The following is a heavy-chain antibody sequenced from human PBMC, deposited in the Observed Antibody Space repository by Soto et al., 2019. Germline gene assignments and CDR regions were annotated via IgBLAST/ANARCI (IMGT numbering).Heavy chain of an antibody. CDR1: GFKFDDYM. J-gene: IGHJ5*01. V-gene: IGHV3-43*01. CDR2: ISWDGGSI. Sequence: GGSLRLSCEASGFKFDDYMMHWVRQAPGKGLEWISLISWDGGSIDYADSIKGRFTVSRDNSKTSLYLHMHSLTSDDTAFYFRAKEGNGGSSLDSWGQGTLVTVSS. CDR3: AKEGNGGSSLDS. D-gene: IGHD2-15*01.